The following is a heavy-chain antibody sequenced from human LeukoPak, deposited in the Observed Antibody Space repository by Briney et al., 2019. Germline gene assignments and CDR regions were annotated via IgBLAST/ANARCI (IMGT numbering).Heavy chain of an antibody. V-gene: IGHV4-31*03. D-gene: IGHD5-18*01. Sequence: SQTLSLTCTVSSGSISSGGYYWTWIRQHPGKGLECIGYIYYSGSTYYNPSLKSRVTISVDTSKDQFSLKLTSVTAADTAVYYCARGAYSYGSYSLDYWGQGTLVTVSS. CDR2: IYYSGST. CDR1: SGSISSGGYY. CDR3: ARGAYSYGSYSLDY. J-gene: IGHJ4*02.